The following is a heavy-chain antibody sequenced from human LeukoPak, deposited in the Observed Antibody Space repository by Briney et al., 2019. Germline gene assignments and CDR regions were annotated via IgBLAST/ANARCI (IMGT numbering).Heavy chain of an antibody. CDR2: ISSSGTNI. CDR1: GFTFSDYY. Sequence: PSGTLSLSCAASGFTFSDYYMSWIRQAPGKVLEWVSYISSSGTNIYYADFVKGRFTISRDNAKHSLYLQMNSMRAEATAYYYCAELGITMIGGVWGKGATVNISS. V-gene: IGHV3-11*01. J-gene: IGHJ6*04. D-gene: IGHD3-10*02. CDR3: AELGITMIGGV.